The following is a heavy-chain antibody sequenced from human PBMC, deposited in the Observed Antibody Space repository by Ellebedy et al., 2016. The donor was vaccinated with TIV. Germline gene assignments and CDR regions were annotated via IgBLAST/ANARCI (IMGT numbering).Heavy chain of an antibody. CDR2: FTPRFNTV. CDR1: GGNFKTDS. V-gene: IGHV1-69*13. Sequence: SVKVSCKASGGNFKTDSITWVRQAPGQGLEWMGEFTPRFNTVNYAQMFQGRVTLTADESTSSVFMELSSLRSEDTAVYYCPRSWGSDLGNSGTYSWDIWGQGTTVTVSS. J-gene: IGHJ3*02. D-gene: IGHD3-10*01. CDR3: PRSWGSDLGNSGTYSWDI.